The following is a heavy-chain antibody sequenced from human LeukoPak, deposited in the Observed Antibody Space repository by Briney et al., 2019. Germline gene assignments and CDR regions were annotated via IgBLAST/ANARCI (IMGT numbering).Heavy chain of an antibody. Sequence: GGSLRLSCAASGFTFSSYGMHWVRQAPGKGLEWVAFIRYDGSNKYYADSVKGRFTISRDNSKNTLYLQMNSLRAEDTAVYYCAKLPPNYYGSGSSLDYFDYWGQGTLVTVSS. CDR1: GFTFSSYG. CDR3: AKLPPNYYGSGSSLDYFDY. CDR2: IRYDGSNK. D-gene: IGHD3-10*01. J-gene: IGHJ4*02. V-gene: IGHV3-30*02.